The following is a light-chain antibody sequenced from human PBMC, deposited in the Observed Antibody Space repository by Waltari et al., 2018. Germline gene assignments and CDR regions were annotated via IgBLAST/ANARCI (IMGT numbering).Light chain of an antibody. V-gene: IGLV3-25*03. Sequence: SYELTQSPSVSLSPGQTARITCSGDALPKKYAFWYQKKPGQAPVLIIFKDRERPSGIPARFSGSTAGTTVTLTITGVQAEDEADYYCLSPETRGSWVFGGGTKLTVL. J-gene: IGLJ2*01. CDR3: LSPETRGSWV. CDR1: ALPKKY. CDR2: KDR.